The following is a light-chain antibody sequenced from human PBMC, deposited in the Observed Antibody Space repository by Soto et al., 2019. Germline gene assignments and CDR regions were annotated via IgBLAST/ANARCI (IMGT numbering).Light chain of an antibody. Sequence: QSVLTQPPSVSGAPGQRVTISCAGISSNIGAGYGVHWYQQLPGRAPKLLIHNYVNRPSGVPDRFSGSKSGTSASLAITGLQGEDEGDYYCQSYDSNLSGSLFGGGTKVTVL. CDR1: SSNIGAGYG. V-gene: IGLV1-40*01. CDR2: NYV. J-gene: IGLJ2*01. CDR3: QSYDSNLSGSL.